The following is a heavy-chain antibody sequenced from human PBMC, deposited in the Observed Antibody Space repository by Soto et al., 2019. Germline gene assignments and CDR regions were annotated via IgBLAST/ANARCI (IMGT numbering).Heavy chain of an antibody. V-gene: IGHV3-23*01. CDR2: ISGSGGST. J-gene: IGHJ5*02. CDR3: AKDLKFLWELQTT. CDR1: GFTVSSYA. D-gene: IGHD1-26*01. Sequence: GGSLRLSCAASGFTVSSYAMSWVRQAPGKGLEWVSAISGSGGSTYYADSVKGRFTISRDNSKNTLYLQMNSLRAEDTAVYYCAKDLKFLWELQTTWGQGTLVTVSS.